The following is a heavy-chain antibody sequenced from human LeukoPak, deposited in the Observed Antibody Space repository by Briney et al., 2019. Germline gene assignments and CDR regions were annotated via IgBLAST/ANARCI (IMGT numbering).Heavy chain of an antibody. CDR3: ASNIDDSTGY. CDR1: GGSISSYF. V-gene: IGHV4-4*07. CDR2: IYTSGST. J-gene: IGHJ4*02. Sequence: SETLSLTCTVSGGSISSYFWSWIRQPAWKRLEWIGRIYTSGSTNYNPSFKSRVTMSLDTSKKHFSLNLSSVTAADTAVYYCASNIDDSTGYWGQGTLVTVSS. D-gene: IGHD3-3*01.